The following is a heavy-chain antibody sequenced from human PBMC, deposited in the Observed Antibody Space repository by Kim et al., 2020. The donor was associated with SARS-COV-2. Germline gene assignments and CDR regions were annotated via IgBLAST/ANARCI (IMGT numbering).Heavy chain of an antibody. D-gene: IGHD1-7*01. J-gene: IGHJ4*02. Sequence: VDSVKGRFTISRDNAKNALYLQMNSLRAEDTAVYYCARAGRAITGTTFDYWGQGTLVTVSS. V-gene: IGHV3-7*01. CDR3: ARAGRAITGTTFDY.